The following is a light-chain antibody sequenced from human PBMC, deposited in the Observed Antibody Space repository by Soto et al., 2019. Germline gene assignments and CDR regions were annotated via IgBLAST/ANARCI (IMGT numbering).Light chain of an antibody. CDR3: GSYTSDSRYV. J-gene: IGLJ1*01. Sequence: QSALTQPASVSGSPGQSITISCTGTSSDVGGYKFVSWYQQHPGKAPKFIIYDVTIRPSGVSNRFSGSKSGNTASLTISGLQAEDEADYYCGSYTSDSRYVFGTGTKLTVL. V-gene: IGLV2-14*01. CDR2: DVT. CDR1: SSDVGGYKF.